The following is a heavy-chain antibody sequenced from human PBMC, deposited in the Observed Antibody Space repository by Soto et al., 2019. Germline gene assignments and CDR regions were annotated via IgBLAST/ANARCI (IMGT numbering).Heavy chain of an antibody. Sequence: QVPLVQSGAEVKKPGASVKVSCKASGYTFTSYGISWVRQAPGQGLEWMGWISAYNGNTNYAQKLQGRVTMTTDTSASTAYMELRSLRSDDTAVYYCAITVGIAVAAPFDYWGQGTLVTVSS. V-gene: IGHV1-18*01. CDR3: AITVGIAVAAPFDY. J-gene: IGHJ4*02. CDR1: GYTFTSYG. D-gene: IGHD6-19*01. CDR2: ISAYNGNT.